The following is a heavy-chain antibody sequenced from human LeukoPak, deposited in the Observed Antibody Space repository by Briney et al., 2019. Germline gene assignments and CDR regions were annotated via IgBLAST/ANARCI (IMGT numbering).Heavy chain of an antibody. Sequence: PSETLSLTCAVYGGSFSGYYWSWTRQPPGKGLEWIGEINHSGSTNYNPSLKSRVTISVDTSKNQFSLKLSSVTAADTAVYYCARGTIAAAGRGFDYWGQGTLVTVSS. V-gene: IGHV4-34*01. CDR3: ARGTIAAAGRGFDY. J-gene: IGHJ4*02. CDR1: GGSFSGYY. D-gene: IGHD6-13*01. CDR2: INHSGST.